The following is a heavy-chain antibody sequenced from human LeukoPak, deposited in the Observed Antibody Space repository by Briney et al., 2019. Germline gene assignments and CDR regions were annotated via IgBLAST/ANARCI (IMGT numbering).Heavy chain of an antibody. V-gene: IGHV1-18*01. CDR3: ARSGFSFGYHYFDL. Sequence: GASVKVSCKASGYTFTNYGFHWVRQAPGQGPEWMGWIRVSDGDTKYAQKFQGRVTLTRDTSANTAYMDLWSLRSDDTAAYFCARSGFSFGYHYFDLWGQGTLVTVSS. J-gene: IGHJ4*02. CDR2: IRVSDGDT. D-gene: IGHD5-18*01. CDR1: GYTFTNYG.